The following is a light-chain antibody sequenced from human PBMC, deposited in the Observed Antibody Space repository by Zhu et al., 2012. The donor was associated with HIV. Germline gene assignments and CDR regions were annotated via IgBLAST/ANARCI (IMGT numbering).Light chain of an antibody. J-gene: IGKJ1*01. V-gene: IGKV3-20*01. Sequence: EIVLTQSPGTLSLSPGERAALSCRASQSISCTYLAWYQQKPGQAPSLLIYGASSRATGIPDRFSGSGSGTDFTLTISRLEPEDFAVYYCQQYNYSPRTFGQGTKVEIK. CDR1: QSISCTY. CDR2: GAS. CDR3: QQYNYSPRT.